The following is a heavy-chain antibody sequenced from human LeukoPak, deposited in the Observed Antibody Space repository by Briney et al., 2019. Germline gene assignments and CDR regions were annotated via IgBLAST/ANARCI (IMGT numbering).Heavy chain of an antibody. V-gene: IGHV3-23*01. D-gene: IGHD2-2*01. Sequence: GGSLRLSCAASGFTFSSYAMSWVRQAPGKGLEWVSAISGSGGSTYNADSVKGRFTISRDNSKNTLYLQMNSLRAEDTAVYYCAKNPVVPYYYYYMDVWGKGTTVTVSS. J-gene: IGHJ6*03. CDR2: ISGSGGST. CDR1: GFTFSSYA. CDR3: AKNPVVPYYYYYMDV.